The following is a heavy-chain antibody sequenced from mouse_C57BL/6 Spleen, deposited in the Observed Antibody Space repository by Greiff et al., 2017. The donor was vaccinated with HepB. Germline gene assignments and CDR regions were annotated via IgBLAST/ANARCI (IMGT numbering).Heavy chain of an antibody. D-gene: IGHD2-3*01. V-gene: IGHV1-81*01. Sequence: QVQLQQSGAELARPGASVKLSCKASGYTFTSYGISWVKQRTGQGLEWIGEIYPRSGNTYYNEKFKGKATLTADKSSSTAYMELRSLTSEDSAVYFCARRDGGGYYAVDYWGQGTSVTVSS. CDR3: ARRDGGGYYAVDY. CDR2: IYPRSGNT. CDR1: GYTFTSYG. J-gene: IGHJ4*01.